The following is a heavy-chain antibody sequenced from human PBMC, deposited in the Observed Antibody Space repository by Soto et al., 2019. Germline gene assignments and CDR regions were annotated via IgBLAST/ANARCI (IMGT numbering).Heavy chain of an antibody. CDR2: ISRSSSYI. CDR1: GFTFSSYS. V-gene: IGHV3-21*01. J-gene: IGHJ4*02. D-gene: IGHD6-6*01. Sequence: GGSLRLSCAASGFTFSSYSMNWVRQAPGKGLEWVSSISRSSSYIYYADSVKGRFTISRDNAKNSLYLQMNSLRAEDTAVYYCARDRGSSGCSDYWGQGTLVTVSS. CDR3: ARDRGSSGCSDY.